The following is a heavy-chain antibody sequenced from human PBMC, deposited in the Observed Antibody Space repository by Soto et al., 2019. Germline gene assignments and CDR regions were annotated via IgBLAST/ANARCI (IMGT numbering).Heavy chain of an antibody. CDR3: ATKVSSVWHRDDYYYAIDV. Sequence: SVKVSCKSSGDTLNNLGISWVRQAPGQGLEWMGGIIPMFGITDYAQTFQGRVTFTADESTTTVLMEVGSLRAEDTAVYYCATKVSSVWHRDDYYYAIDVSGPGTTLTVYS. V-gene: IGHV1-69*13. J-gene: IGHJ6*02. CDR2: IIPMFGIT. CDR1: GDTLNNLG. D-gene: IGHD2-2*01.